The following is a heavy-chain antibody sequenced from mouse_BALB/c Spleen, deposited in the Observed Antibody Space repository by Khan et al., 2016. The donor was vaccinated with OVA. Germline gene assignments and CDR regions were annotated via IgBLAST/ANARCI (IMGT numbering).Heavy chain of an antibody. Sequence: QVQLKQSGAELMKPGASMRISCKATGYTFSNYWIEWVNQRPGHGLEWIGEILPGSNNTNYNEKFKGTATFTADTSSNTAYMQLSSLTSEDSAVYYCARYTMISAFSYWGQGTLVTVSS. CDR1: GYTFSNYW. CDR2: ILPGSNNT. V-gene: IGHV1-9*01. CDR3: ARYTMISAFSY. J-gene: IGHJ3*01. D-gene: IGHD2-4*01.